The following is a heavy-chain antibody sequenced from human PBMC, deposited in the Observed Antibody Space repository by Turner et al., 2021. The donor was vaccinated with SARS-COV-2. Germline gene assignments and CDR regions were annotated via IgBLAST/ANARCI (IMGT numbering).Heavy chain of an antibody. D-gene: IGHD3-22*01. Sequence: QLQLQESGPGLVKPSGTLSLTCTVSGGSLRSTSYFWGWIRQPPGKGLEWIGSIYYSGSTYYNPSLKSRVTISVDTSKNQFSLKLSSVTAADTAVYYCARNSPKWYYYDSSGYYDYWGQGTLVTVSS. J-gene: IGHJ4*02. CDR1: GGSLRSTSYF. CDR3: ARNSPKWYYYDSSGYYDY. V-gene: IGHV4-39*01. CDR2: IYYSGST.